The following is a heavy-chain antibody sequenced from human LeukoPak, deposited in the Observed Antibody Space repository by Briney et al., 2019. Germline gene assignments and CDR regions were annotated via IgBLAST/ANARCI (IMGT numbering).Heavy chain of an antibody. J-gene: IGHJ3*02. D-gene: IGHD3-22*01. CDR3: ARDRGTGYYYDSSGYDAFDI. CDR1: GFTFSSYW. CDR2: INSDGSST. V-gene: IGHV3-74*01. Sequence: GGSLRLSCAASGFTFSSYWMHWVRQAPGKGLVWVSRINSDGSSTSYADSVKGRFTIFRDNAKNTLYLQMNSLRAEDTAVYYCARDRGTGYYYDSSGYDAFDIWGQGTMVTVSS.